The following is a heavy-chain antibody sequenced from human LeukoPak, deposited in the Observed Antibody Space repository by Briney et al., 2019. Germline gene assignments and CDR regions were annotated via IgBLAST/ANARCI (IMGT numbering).Heavy chain of an antibody. J-gene: IGHJ5*02. CDR2: IYYSGST. Sequence: SETLSLTCTVSGGSISSYYWSWIRQPPGKGLEWIGYIYYSGSTNYNPSLKSRVTISVDTSKNQFSLKLSSVTAADTAVYYCARAARWGVYHWGQGTLVTVSS. CDR3: ARAARWGVYH. D-gene: IGHD3-16*01. V-gene: IGHV4-59*01. CDR1: GGSISSYY.